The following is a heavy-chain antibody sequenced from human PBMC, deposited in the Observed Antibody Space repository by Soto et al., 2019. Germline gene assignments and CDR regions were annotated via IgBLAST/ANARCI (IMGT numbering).Heavy chain of an antibody. V-gene: IGHV4-39*01. D-gene: IGHD3-3*01. CDR3: ARHRILEWSLPYYFDY. Sequence: SETLSLTCTVSGGSISSSSYYWGWIRQPPGKGLEWIGSIYYSGSTYYNPSLKSRVTISVDTSKNQFSLKLSSVTAADTAVYYCARHRILEWSLPYYFDYWGQGTLVTVSS. CDR1: GGSISSSSYY. J-gene: IGHJ4*02. CDR2: IYYSGST.